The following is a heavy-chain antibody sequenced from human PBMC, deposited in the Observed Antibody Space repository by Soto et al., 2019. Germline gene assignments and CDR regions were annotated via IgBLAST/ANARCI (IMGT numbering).Heavy chain of an antibody. CDR1: GFTFSSYS. V-gene: IGHV3-48*02. D-gene: IGHD2-21*02. CDR3: SRGCRGDCKALDY. CDR2: ISSSTSTI. J-gene: IGHJ4*02. Sequence: EVQLVESGGGLVQPGESLRLSCAASGFTFSSYSMNWVRQAPGKGLECVSYISSSTSTIHYADSVRGRCTISRDNAKNSLYLQMNTLRDEDTAVYYCSRGCRGDCKALDYWGQGTLVTVSS.